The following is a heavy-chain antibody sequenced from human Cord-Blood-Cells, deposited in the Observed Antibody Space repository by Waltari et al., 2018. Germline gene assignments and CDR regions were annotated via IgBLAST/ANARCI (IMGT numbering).Heavy chain of an antibody. J-gene: IGHJ4*02. CDR3: ARDRGAGTFDY. V-gene: IGHV1-69*09. D-gene: IGHD6-13*01. Sequence: QVQLVQSGAEVKKPGYSVKVSCKASGGTFSSYAISWVRQAPGQGLEWKGRIIPRLGIANYAQKFQGRVTITADKSTSTAYMELSSLRSEDTAVYYCARDRGAGTFDYWGQGTLVTVSS. CDR2: IIPRLGIA. CDR1: GGTFSSYA.